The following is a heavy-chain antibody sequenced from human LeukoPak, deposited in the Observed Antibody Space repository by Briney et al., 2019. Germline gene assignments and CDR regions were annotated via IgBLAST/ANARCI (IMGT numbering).Heavy chain of an antibody. V-gene: IGHV3-23*01. CDR3: AKDGGGWYTTGWYYFDF. D-gene: IGHD6-19*01. CDR2: VSGSGANT. J-gene: IGHJ4*02. CDR1: GFTFNNYA. Sequence: GGSLRLSCAASGFTFNNYAMSWVRQAPGKGLEWVSSVSGSGANTYYTDSVKGRFTISRDNAKNTLYLQMNSLRAEDTAVYYCAKDGGGWYTTGWYYFDFWGQGTLVTVSS.